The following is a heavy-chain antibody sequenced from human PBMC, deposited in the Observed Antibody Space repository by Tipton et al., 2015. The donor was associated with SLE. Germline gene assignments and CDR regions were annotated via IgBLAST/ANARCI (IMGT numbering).Heavy chain of an antibody. D-gene: IGHD6-19*01. CDR1: GGSIRSHY. Sequence: GLVKPSETLSLTCTVSGGSIRSHYWSWIRQPPGKGLEWIGYMYYSGGTNHNPSLNNRVTISVDRSNNQFSLKLSSVTPADTAVYYCARDAAVAGHFDYWGQGKLVTVSS. CDR3: ARDAAVAGHFDY. J-gene: IGHJ4*02. CDR2: MYYSGGT. V-gene: IGHV4-59*11.